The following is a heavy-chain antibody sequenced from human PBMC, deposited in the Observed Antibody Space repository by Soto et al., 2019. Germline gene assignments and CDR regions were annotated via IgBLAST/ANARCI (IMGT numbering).Heavy chain of an antibody. CDR1: GGSISRSNW. D-gene: IGHD3-16*02. CDR3: ARSGVWGSYRYTNYFDY. V-gene: IGHV4-4*02. CDR2: IYHSGST. Sequence: SDTLSLTCAVSGGSISRSNWWSWVRQLPGKGLEWIGEIYHSGSTNYNPSLKSRVTISVDKSKNQFSLKLSSVTAADTAVYYCARSGVWGSYRYTNYFDYWGQGTLVTVS. J-gene: IGHJ4*02.